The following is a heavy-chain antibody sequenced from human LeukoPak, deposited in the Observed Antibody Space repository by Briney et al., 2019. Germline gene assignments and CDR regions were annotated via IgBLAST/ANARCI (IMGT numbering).Heavy chain of an antibody. V-gene: IGHV1-46*01. CDR1: GYTFTSYY. D-gene: IGHD4-17*01. CDR2: INPSGGST. J-gene: IGHJ3*02. CDR3: ARDRVTVTTFDAFDI. Sequence: ASVKVSCKASGYTFTSYYMHWVRQAPGQGLEWMGIINPSGGSTSYAQKFQGRVTMTRDTSTSTVYMELSSLRSEDTAVYYCARDRVTVTTFDAFDIWGQGTMVTVSS.